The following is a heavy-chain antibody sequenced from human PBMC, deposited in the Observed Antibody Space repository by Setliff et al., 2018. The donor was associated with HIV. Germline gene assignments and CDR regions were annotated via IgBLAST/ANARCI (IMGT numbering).Heavy chain of an antibody. D-gene: IGHD6-13*01. V-gene: IGHV4-39*07. CDR2: IYHSGST. J-gene: IGHJ4*02. Sequence: SETLSLTCSVSGGSISNNDYYWGWIRQPPGKGLEWIGSIYHSGSTYDSPSLKSRVTISVDTSKNQFSLKLSSVTAADTAIYYCARTYSSNWYIDYWGQGTLVTVSS. CDR3: ARTYSSNWYIDY. CDR1: GGSISNNDYY.